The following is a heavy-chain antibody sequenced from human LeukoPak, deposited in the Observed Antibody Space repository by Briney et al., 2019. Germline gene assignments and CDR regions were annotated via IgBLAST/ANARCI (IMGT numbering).Heavy chain of an antibody. CDR2: ISGIGDTT. Sequence: GGSLRLSCAASGFIFSTNAMNWVRQAPGKGLEWVSGISGIGDTTFYSDPVKGRFTISRDNSENTLYLQMNSLRVEDSAVYYCAKKKGCGWPTIFCDYWGQGILVTVSS. J-gene: IGHJ4*02. CDR3: AKKKGCGWPTIFCDY. V-gene: IGHV3-23*01. D-gene: IGHD6-19*01. CDR1: GFIFSTNA.